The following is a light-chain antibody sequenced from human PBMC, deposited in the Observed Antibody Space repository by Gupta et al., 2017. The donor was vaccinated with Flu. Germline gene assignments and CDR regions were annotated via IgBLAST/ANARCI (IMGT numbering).Light chain of an antibody. CDR1: QGSRND. CDR3: LQADSYPWT. V-gene: IGKV1-17*01. J-gene: IGKJ1*01. Sequence: DSQIPQSPSCLSAPVGDRVTITCRGRQGSRNDLGWYQQKPGKAPKRLIYAASSLQSGVPSRFSGSGSGTEFTLTISSLQPEDFAAYYCLQADSYPWTFGQGTKVEIK. CDR2: AAS.